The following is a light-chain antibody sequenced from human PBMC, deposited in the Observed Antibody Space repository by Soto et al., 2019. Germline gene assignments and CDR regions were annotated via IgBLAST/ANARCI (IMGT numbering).Light chain of an antibody. V-gene: IGKV3-20*01. Sequence: EIVLTQSPGTLSLSPGERATLSCRASQSVSSSYLAWYQQKPGQAPRLLIYGASNRATGIPDRFSGSGSGTDFTLTISRLEPEDFAVYYCQRYGSSPVTFGQGTKVEIK. CDR1: QSVSSSY. CDR3: QRYGSSPVT. CDR2: GAS. J-gene: IGKJ1*01.